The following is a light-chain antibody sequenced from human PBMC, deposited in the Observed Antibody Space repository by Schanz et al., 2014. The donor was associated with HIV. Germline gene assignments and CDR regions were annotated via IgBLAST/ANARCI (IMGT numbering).Light chain of an antibody. CDR3: QQYGRTLT. CDR1: QTVSSHF. Sequence: EIVLTQSPGTLSLSPGERATLSCRASQTVSSHFLAWYQQKPGQAPRLLIFGASNRATGFPDRFSGSASGTDFTLTISRLEPEDFAVYYCQQYGRTLTFGGGTKVEIK. V-gene: IGKV3-20*01. CDR2: GAS. J-gene: IGKJ4*01.